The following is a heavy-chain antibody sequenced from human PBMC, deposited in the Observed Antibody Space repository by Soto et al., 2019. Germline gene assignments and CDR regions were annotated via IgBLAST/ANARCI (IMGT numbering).Heavy chain of an antibody. CDR3: ARNMRYSSCWYGLPASN. D-gene: IGHD6-19*01. CDR1: GYSFTSYW. CDR2: IDPSDSYT. J-gene: IGHJ4*02. Sequence: PGESLESSCKGSGYSFTSYWISWVRQMPGKGLEWMGRIDPSDSYTNYSPSFQGHVTISADKSISTAYLQWSSLKASDTAMYYCARNMRYSSCWYGLPASNWGQGTLVTVSS. V-gene: IGHV5-10-1*01.